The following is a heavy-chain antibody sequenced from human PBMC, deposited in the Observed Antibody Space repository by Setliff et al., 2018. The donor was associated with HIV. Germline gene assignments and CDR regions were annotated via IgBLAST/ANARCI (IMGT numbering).Heavy chain of an antibody. Sequence: SETLSLTCTISGGSISLHYWSWIRQPPGKGLEWIGRVYYSGSTNYNPSLKSRITISLDTSKSQFSLKLGSVTAADTAVYFCSTVVTLAYCHDGLCPAFDSWGQGALVTVSS. CDR3: STVVTLAYCHDGLCPAFDS. CDR1: GGSISLHY. V-gene: IGHV4-59*11. CDR2: VYYSGST. D-gene: IGHD2-8*01. J-gene: IGHJ4*02.